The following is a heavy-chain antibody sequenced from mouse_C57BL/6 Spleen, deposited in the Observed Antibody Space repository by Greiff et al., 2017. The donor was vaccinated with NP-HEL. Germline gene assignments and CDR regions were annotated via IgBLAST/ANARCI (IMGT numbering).Heavy chain of an antibody. V-gene: IGHV2-2*01. CDR2: IWSGGST. J-gene: IGHJ3*01. CDR1: GFSLTSYG. D-gene: IGHD1-1*01. CDR3: ARNYYGSPEGFAY. Sequence: VKLQESGPGLVQPSQSLSITCTVSGFSLTSYGVHWVRQSPGKGLEWLGVIWSGGSTDYNVAFISRLSISKDNSKSQVFFKMNSLQADDTAIYYCARNYYGSPEGFAYWGQGTLVTVSA.